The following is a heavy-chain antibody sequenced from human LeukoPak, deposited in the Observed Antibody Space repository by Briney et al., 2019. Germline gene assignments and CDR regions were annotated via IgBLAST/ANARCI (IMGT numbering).Heavy chain of an antibody. V-gene: IGHV3-11*01. CDR2: ISSSGSTI. Sequence: GGSLRLSCAASGFTFSDYYMSWIRQAPGKGLEWVSYISSSGSTIYYADSVKGRFTISRDNAKNSLYLQMNSLRAEDTAVYYCARRVLLWFGPVGAYYFDYWGQGTLVTVSS. J-gene: IGHJ4*02. D-gene: IGHD3-10*01. CDR1: GFTFSDYY. CDR3: ARRVLLWFGPVGAYYFDY.